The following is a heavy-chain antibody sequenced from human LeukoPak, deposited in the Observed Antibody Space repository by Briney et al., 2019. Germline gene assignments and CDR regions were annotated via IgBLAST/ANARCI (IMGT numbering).Heavy chain of an antibody. CDR3: AKDSEIAAAGSYWYFDL. D-gene: IGHD6-13*01. Sequence: GRSLRLSCAASGFTFRSYDMHWVRQAPGQGLQWVAVISYDGSNKYHTDSVKGRFTISRDNSKNTLYLQMNSLRAEDTAVYYCAKDSEIAAAGSYWYFDLWGRGTLVTVSS. CDR2: ISYDGSNK. J-gene: IGHJ2*01. V-gene: IGHV3-30*18. CDR1: GFTFRSYD.